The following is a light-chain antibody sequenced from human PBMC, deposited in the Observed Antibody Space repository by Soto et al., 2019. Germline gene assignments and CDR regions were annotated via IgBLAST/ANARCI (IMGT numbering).Light chain of an antibody. CDR1: QSVLYSSNNKNY. CDR2: WAS. Sequence: DIVMTQSPDSLAVSLGARATINCKSSQSVLYSSNNKNYLAWYQQKPGQPPKLLIYWASTRESGVPDRFSGRGSGTDFTLTTSSLQAEDVAVYYCQQYYSTPLTFGGGTKVEIK. CDR3: QQYYSTPLT. J-gene: IGKJ4*01. V-gene: IGKV4-1*01.